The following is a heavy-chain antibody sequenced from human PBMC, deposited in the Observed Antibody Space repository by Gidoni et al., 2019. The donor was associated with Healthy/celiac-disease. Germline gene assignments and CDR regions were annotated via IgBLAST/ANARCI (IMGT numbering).Heavy chain of an antibody. J-gene: IGHJ4*02. CDR3: ARDAARGSVWYYFDY. Sequence: QGQLQESGPGLVKPWETLSLTCSVDGGSISSSYWSWIRQPPGKGLEWIGYIYYRGSTNYNPSLNSRVPISVHTSKNQFSLKLSSVTAADTAVYYCARDAARGSVWYYFDYWGQGTLVTVPP. CDR2: IYYRGST. V-gene: IGHV4-59*01. CDR1: GGSISSSY. D-gene: IGHD6-19*01.